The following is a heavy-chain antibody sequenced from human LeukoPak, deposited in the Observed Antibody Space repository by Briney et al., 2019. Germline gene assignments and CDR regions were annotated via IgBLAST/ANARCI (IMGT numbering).Heavy chain of an antibody. D-gene: IGHD3-3*01. CDR3: ARQLAIFGASFDY. V-gene: IGHV1-69*05. CDR1: GGTFSSYA. CDR2: IIPIFGTA. Sequence: ASVKVSCKASGGTFSSYAISWVRQAPGQGLEWMGGIIPIFGTANYAQKFQGRVTITTDESTSTAYMELSSLRSEDTAVYYCARQLAIFGASFDYWGQGTLVTVSS. J-gene: IGHJ4*02.